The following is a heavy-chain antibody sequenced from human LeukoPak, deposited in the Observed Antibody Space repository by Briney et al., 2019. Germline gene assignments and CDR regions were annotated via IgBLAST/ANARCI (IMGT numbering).Heavy chain of an antibody. D-gene: IGHD2-15*01. CDR3: ARRGCSAGSCYLGV. CDR1: GGSISSYF. Sequence: SETLSLTCTVSGGSISSYFWSWIRQPPGKALEWIGYIYYSGSTNYNPSLKSRVTISVDTSKNQFPLKLSSVTAADTAVYYCARRGCSAGSCYLGVWGQGILVTVSS. CDR2: IYYSGST. V-gene: IGHV4-59*08. J-gene: IGHJ4*02.